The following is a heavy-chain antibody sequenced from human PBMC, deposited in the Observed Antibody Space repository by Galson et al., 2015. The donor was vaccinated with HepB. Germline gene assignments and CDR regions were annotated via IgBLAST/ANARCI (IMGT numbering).Heavy chain of an antibody. CDR2: ISSSSSTR. Sequence: SLRLSCAASGFTFSSYAMSWVRQAPGKGLEWVSYISSSSSTRYYADSVKGRFTISRDNAKNSLYLQMNSLRAEDTAVYYCAREGIAAGPPLYYYYGMDVWGQGTTVTVSS. V-gene: IGHV3-48*04. J-gene: IGHJ6*02. CDR1: GFTFSSYA. D-gene: IGHD6-13*01. CDR3: AREGIAAGPPLYYYYGMDV.